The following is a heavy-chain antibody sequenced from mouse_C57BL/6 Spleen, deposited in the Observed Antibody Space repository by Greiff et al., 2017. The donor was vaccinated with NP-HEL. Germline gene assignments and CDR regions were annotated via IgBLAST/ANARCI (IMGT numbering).Heavy chain of an antibody. CDR2: INYDGSST. CDR1: GFTFSDYY. J-gene: IGHJ2*01. D-gene: IGHD1-1*01. V-gene: IGHV5-16*01. Sequence: EVKLVESEGGLVQPGRSMKLSCTASGFTFSDYYMAWVRQVPEKGLEWVANINYDGSSTYYLDSLKSRFIISRDNAKNILYLQMSSLKSEDTATYYCARDGNYLDYWGQGTTLTVSS. CDR3: ARDGNYLDY.